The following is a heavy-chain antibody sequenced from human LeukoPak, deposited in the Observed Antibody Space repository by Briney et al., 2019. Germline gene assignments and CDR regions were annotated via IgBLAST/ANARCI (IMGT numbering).Heavy chain of an antibody. J-gene: IGHJ6*02. CDR3: TRNSGWYGLS. CDR2: IDYDGGSG. D-gene: IGHD6-19*01. CDR1: GFTLSSYE. Sequence: GGSLRLSCTVSGFTLSSYEMSWIRQAPGKGLEWVSSIDYDGGSGHYADSVKGRFTISRDNSNNTLFLHLNSLRGEDTAVYYCTRNSGWYGLSWGQGTRVTVSS. V-gene: IGHV3-23*01.